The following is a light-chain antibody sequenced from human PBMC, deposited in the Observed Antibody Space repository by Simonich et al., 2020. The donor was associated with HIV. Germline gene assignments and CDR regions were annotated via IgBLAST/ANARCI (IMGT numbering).Light chain of an antibody. V-gene: IGLV7-46*01. CDR2: DTI. Sequence: QAVVTQEPSLTVSPGGTVTLTCGSSTGAVTSGHYLYWFQQKHGHSPRTLIYDTINNHSRTPARFSGSLLGGKAALTLSGAQPEDEADYYCLLSFGGGARPVFGGGTKLTVL. J-gene: IGLJ2*01. CDR1: TGAVTSGHY. CDR3: LLSFGGGARPV.